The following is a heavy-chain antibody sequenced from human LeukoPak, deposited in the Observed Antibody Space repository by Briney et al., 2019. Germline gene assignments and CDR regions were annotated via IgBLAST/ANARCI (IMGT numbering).Heavy chain of an antibody. CDR3: ARRAAAALNWFDP. J-gene: IGHJ5*02. CDR2: IYYSGST. CDR1: GSTFSSYG. D-gene: IGHD6-13*01. Sequence: GSLRLSCAASGSTFSSYGMHWVRQPPGKGLEWIGSIYYSGSTYYSPSLKSRVTISVDTSKNQFSLKLSSVTAADTAVYYCARRAAAALNWFDPWGQGTLVTVSS. V-gene: IGHV4-39*01.